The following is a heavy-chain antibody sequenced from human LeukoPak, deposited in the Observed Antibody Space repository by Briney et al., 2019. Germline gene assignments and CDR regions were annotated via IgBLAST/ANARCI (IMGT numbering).Heavy chain of an antibody. J-gene: IGHJ3*02. Sequence: ASVKVSCKVSGYTLTELSMHWVRQAPGKGLEWMGVCDPEDGETIYAQKFQGRVTMTEDTSTDTAYMELSSLRSEDTAVYYCATDALTYYDILTGYYRGNAFDIWGQGTMVTVSS. CDR1: GYTLTELS. D-gene: IGHD3-9*01. V-gene: IGHV1-24*01. CDR2: CDPEDGET. CDR3: ATDALTYYDILTGYYRGNAFDI.